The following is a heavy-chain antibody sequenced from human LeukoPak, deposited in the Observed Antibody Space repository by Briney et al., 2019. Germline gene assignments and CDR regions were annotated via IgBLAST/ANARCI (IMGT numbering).Heavy chain of an antibody. V-gene: IGHV4-34*01. D-gene: IGHD6-13*01. CDR3: ARVIAAAGYFDY. Sequence: SETLSVTCTVCGGSLSGYHRNWIRQPLGKGLEWIGEINHSGSTNYNPSLKSRVTISVDTSKNQFSLKLSSVTAADTAVYYCARVIAAAGYFDYWGQGTLVTVSS. J-gene: IGHJ4*02. CDR1: GGSLSGYH. CDR2: INHSGST.